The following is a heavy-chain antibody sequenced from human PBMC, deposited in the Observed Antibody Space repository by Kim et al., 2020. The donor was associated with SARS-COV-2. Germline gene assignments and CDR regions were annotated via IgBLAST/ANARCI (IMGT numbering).Heavy chain of an antibody. V-gene: IGHV3-30*02. Sequence: KGRFTISRDNSKNTLYLQMNSLRAEDTAVYYCAKGPWELLVGDYYYGMDVWGQGTTVTVSS. CDR3: AKGPWELLVGDYYYGMDV. J-gene: IGHJ6*02. D-gene: IGHD1-26*01.